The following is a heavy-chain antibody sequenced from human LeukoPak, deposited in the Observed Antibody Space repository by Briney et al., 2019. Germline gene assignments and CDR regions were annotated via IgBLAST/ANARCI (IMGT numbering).Heavy chain of an antibody. CDR2: IIVGSGAT. CDR3: AAELYGVYTDCCTFHL. J-gene: IGHJ3*01. D-gene: IGHD4-17*01. Sequence: ASVKVSCKTSGFSFSTSAVQWVRQARGQRLEWIGWIIVGSGATNYAQSLQGRFTITRDMSTNTAYMELSSLGSEDSAVYYCAAELYGVYTDCCTFHLWGQGTMVTVSS. CDR1: GFSFSTSA. V-gene: IGHV1-58*01.